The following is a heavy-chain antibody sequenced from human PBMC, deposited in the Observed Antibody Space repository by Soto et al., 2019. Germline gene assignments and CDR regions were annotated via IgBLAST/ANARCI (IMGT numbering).Heavy chain of an antibody. CDR1: GGSFSGYY. D-gene: IGHD6-13*01. CDR2: INHSGST. Sequence: QVQLQQWGAGLLKPSETLSLTCAVYGGSFSGYYWSWIRQPPGKGLEWIGEINHSGSTNYNPSLKGRVTISVDTSKNQFSLKLSSVTAADTAVYYCARVGSSWYDPSGRRGYFQHWGQGTLVTVSS. CDR3: ARVGSSWYDPSGRRGYFQH. V-gene: IGHV4-34*01. J-gene: IGHJ1*01.